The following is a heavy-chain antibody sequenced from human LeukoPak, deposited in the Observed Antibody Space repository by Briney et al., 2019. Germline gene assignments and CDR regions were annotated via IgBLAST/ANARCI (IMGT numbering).Heavy chain of an antibody. J-gene: IGHJ6*03. CDR1: GGSISSGSYY. V-gene: IGHV4-61*02. Sequence: SDTLSLTRTVSGGSISSGSYYWSWIRQPAGKGLEWIGRIYTSGSTNYNPSLKSRVTISVDTSKNQFSLKLSSVTAADTAVYYCARDRGSAARPSYYYYYYMDVWGKGTTVTVSS. CDR3: ARDRGSAARPSYYYYYYMDV. CDR2: IYTSGST. D-gene: IGHD6-6*01.